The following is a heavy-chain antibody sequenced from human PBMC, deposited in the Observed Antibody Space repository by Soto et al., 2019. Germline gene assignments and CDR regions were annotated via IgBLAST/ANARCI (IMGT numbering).Heavy chain of an antibody. D-gene: IGHD4-17*01. CDR3: ARAYGDYDHYDS. J-gene: IGHJ4*02. Sequence: QVQLQESGPGLVKPSQTLSLTCTVSGGSFSVSDCYWTWIRQPPGKGLEWIGYIYYSGSTYYNPSLSGRVTISVDRSKSQFSLELSSVSAADTAVYYCARAYGDYDHYDSRGQGTLVTVPS. V-gene: IGHV4-30-4*01. CDR1: GGSFSVSDCY. CDR2: IYYSGST.